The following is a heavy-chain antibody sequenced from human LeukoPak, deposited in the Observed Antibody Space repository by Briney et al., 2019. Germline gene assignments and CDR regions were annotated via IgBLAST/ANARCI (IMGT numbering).Heavy chain of an antibody. J-gene: IGHJ6*02. Sequence: SETLSLTCTVSGGSISSYYWSWIRQPPGKGLDWIGYIYYSGSTNYNPSLKSRVTISVDTSKNQFSLKLSSVTAADTAVYYCARLNYGDYDMDVWGQGTTVTVSS. V-gene: IGHV4-59*08. CDR1: GGSISSYY. CDR2: IYYSGST. CDR3: ARLNYGDYDMDV. D-gene: IGHD4-17*01.